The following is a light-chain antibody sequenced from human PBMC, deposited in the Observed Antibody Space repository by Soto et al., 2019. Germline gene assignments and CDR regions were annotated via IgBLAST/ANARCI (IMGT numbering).Light chain of an antibody. J-gene: IGKJ5*01. CDR3: QQSYSTPPIT. Sequence: IQLTQSPSSLSASVGDGVTITCRASQSISSWLAWYQQKPGKAPKLLIYAASSLQSGVPSRFSGSGSGTDFTLTISSLQPEDFATYYCQQSYSTPPITFGQGTRLEIK. V-gene: IGKV1-39*01. CDR1: QSISSW. CDR2: AAS.